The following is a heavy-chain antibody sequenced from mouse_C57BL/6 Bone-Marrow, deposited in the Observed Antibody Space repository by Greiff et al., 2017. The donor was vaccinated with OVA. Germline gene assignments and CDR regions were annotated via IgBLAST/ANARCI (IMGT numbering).Heavy chain of an antibody. J-gene: IGHJ4*01. CDR2: IDPSDSYT. D-gene: IGHD1-1*01. CDR3: LLITTVVANDAMDY. V-gene: IGHV1-69*01. CDR1: GYTFTSYW. Sequence: QVQLQQPGAELVMPGASVKLSCKASGYTFTSYWMHWVKQRPGQGLEWIGEIDPSDSYTNYNQKFKGKSTLTVDKSSSTAYMQLSSLSSEDSAVYYCLLITTVVANDAMDYWGQGTSVTVSS.